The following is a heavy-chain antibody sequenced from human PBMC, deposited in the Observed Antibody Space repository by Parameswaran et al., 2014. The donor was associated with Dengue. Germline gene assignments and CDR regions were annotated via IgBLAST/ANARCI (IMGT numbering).Heavy chain of an antibody. V-gene: IGHV3-53*05. CDR2: LYSDGTT. J-gene: IGHJ4*02. D-gene: IGHD5-24*01. Sequence: RWIRQPPGKGLEWVSLLYSDGTTNYADSVKGRFTISRDKSKNTLYLQMNSLRPEDTAVYYCARDRRRYFDYWGQGTLVTVSS. CDR3: ARDRRRYFDY.